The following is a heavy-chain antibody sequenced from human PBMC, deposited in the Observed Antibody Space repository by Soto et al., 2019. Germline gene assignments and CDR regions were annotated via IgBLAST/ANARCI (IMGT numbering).Heavy chain of an antibody. D-gene: IGHD4-17*01. CDR1: GFTVSSNY. CDR3: ARSVLNYGAHYYYYMDV. Sequence: EVQLVESGGGLVQPGGSLRLSCAASGFTVSSNYMSWVRQAPGKGLEWVSVIYSGGSTYYADSVKGRFTISRHNSKNTLYLQMNSLRAEDTAVYYCARSVLNYGAHYYYYMDVWGKGTTVTVSS. CDR2: IYSGGST. V-gene: IGHV3-53*04. J-gene: IGHJ6*03.